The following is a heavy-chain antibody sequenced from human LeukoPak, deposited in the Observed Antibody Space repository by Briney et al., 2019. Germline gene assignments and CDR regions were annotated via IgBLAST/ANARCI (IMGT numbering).Heavy chain of an antibody. V-gene: IGHV3-30*18. Sequence: GGSLRLSCAASGFTFSSYSMNWVRQAPGKGLEWVAVISYDGSNKYYADSVKGRFTISRDNSKNTLYLQMNSLRAEDTAVYYCAKDMGFWSGYYYYGMDVWGQGTTVTVSS. CDR2: ISYDGSNK. D-gene: IGHD3-3*01. CDR3: AKDMGFWSGYYYYGMDV. J-gene: IGHJ6*02. CDR1: GFTFSSYS.